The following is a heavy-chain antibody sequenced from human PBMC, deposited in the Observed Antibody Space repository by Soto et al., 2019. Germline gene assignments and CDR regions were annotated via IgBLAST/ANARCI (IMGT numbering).Heavy chain of an antibody. Sequence: QVQLVQSGAEVKKPGSSVKVSCKASGGTFSSYAISWVRQAPGQGLEWMGGIIPIFGTANYAQKFQGRVTTTADESTSTAYMELSSLRSEDTAVYYCARQPGYCSSTSCYAKYYYYGMDVWGQGTTVTVSS. CDR2: IIPIFGTA. V-gene: IGHV1-69*01. J-gene: IGHJ6*02. CDR1: GGTFSSYA. CDR3: ARQPGYCSSTSCYAKYYYYGMDV. D-gene: IGHD2-2*01.